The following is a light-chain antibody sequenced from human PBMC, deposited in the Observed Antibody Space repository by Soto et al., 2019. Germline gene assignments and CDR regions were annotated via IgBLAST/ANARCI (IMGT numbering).Light chain of an antibody. CDR1: SSDVGGYNY. J-gene: IGLJ2*01. CDR2: EVS. Sequence: QSDLTQPPSASGSPGQSVTISCTGTSSDVGGYNYVSWYQQHPGKAPKLMIYEVSKWPSGVPDRFSGSKSGNTASLTVSGLQAEDEADYYCTSYAGSNNFVVFGGGTKLTVL. CDR3: TSYAGSNNFVV. V-gene: IGLV2-8*01.